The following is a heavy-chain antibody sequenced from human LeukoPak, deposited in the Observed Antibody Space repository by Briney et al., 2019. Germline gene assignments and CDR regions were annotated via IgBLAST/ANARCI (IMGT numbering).Heavy chain of an antibody. V-gene: IGHV3-33*01. J-gene: IGHJ4*02. Sequence: PGGSLRLSCAASGFTFSSYGMHWVRQAPGKGLEWVAVIWYDGSNKYYADSVKGRFTISRDDSENTLYPQMDSLRVGDTAVYYCARDLYSSSCGYWGQGTLVTASS. CDR2: IWYDGSNK. D-gene: IGHD6-13*01. CDR1: GFTFSSYG. CDR3: ARDLYSSSCGY.